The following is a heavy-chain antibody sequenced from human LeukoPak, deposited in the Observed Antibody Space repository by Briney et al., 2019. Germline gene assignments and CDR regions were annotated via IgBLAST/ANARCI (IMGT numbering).Heavy chain of an antibody. CDR2: ISYDGSNK. Sequence: RRSLRLSCAASGFTFSSYAMHWVRQAPGKGLEWVAVISYDGSNKYYADSVKGRFTTSRDNSKNTLYLQMNSLRAEDTAVYYCARDSSPYYYGSGSHDYWGQGTLGTVSS. CDR3: ARDSSPYYYGSGSHDY. J-gene: IGHJ4*02. D-gene: IGHD3-10*01. CDR1: GFTFSSYA. V-gene: IGHV3-30*04.